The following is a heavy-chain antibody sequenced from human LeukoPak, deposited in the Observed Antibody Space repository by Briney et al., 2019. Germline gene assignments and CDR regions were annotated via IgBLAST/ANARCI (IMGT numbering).Heavy chain of an antibody. J-gene: IGHJ3*02. Sequence: GASVKVSCKASGYTFTSYYMHWVRQAPGEGLEWMGIINPSGGSTSYAQKFQGRVTMTRDTSTSTVYMELSSLRSEDAAVYYCASTSSGYLFGAFDIWGQGTMVTVSS. D-gene: IGHD3-22*01. CDR2: INPSGGST. CDR1: GYTFTSYY. CDR3: ASTSSGYLFGAFDI. V-gene: IGHV1-46*01.